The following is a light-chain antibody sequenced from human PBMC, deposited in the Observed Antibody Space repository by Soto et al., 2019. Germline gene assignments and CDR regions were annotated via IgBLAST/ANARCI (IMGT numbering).Light chain of an antibody. V-gene: IGKV3-15*01. J-gene: IGKJ4*01. Sequence: ELVMTQSPATVSVYPRDTAXLPCRPSQSVSNDLAWYQQKPGQAPRLLIYAASTRATGIPARFSGSGSGTEFTLTISSLQSEDFAVYYCQQYHNWPPLTFGGGTKVDIK. CDR2: AAS. CDR3: QQYHNWPPLT. CDR1: QSVSND.